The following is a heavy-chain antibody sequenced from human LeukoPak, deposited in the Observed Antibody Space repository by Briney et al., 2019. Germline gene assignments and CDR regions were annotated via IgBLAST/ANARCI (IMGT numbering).Heavy chain of an antibody. CDR3: ATAEPRSGSLLFDP. Sequence: XXVKVSCRVSGYTLTELSMHWVRQAPGKGLEWMGGFDPEDGETIYAQKFQGRVTMTEDTSTDTAYMELSGLRSEDTAVYYCATAEPRSGSLLFDPWGQGTLVTVSS. V-gene: IGHV1-24*01. J-gene: IGHJ5*02. D-gene: IGHD3-10*01. CDR2: FDPEDGET. CDR1: GYTLTELS.